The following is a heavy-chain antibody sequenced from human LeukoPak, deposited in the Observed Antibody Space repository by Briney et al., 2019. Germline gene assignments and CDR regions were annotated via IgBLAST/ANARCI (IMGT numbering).Heavy chain of an antibody. CDR1: GGSIRSYY. D-gene: IGHD3-16*01. Sequence: PSETLSLTCTVSGGSIRSYYWSWIRQPPGKGLEWIGCFFFGGSTDYNPSLQSRVTISVDTSKNQLSLRVSSVTASDTAVYYCARVSRWDDWAFEGWGQGTLVTVSS. CDR3: ARVSRWDDWAFEG. V-gene: IGHV4-59*08. CDR2: FFFGGST. J-gene: IGHJ4*02.